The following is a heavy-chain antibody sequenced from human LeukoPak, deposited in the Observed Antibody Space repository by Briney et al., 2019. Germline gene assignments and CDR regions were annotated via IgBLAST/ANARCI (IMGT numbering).Heavy chain of an antibody. Sequence: GESLKISCKGSGYSFTTYWIGWVRQMPGKGLEWMGIISPSDSNTRYSPSLQGQFTISADKSISTAYLQWRSLKASDTAIYYCARPSHGSGSQIDYWGQGTLVTVSS. CDR1: GYSFTTYW. D-gene: IGHD3-10*01. V-gene: IGHV5-51*01. CDR3: ARPSHGSGSQIDY. J-gene: IGHJ4*02. CDR2: ISPSDSNT.